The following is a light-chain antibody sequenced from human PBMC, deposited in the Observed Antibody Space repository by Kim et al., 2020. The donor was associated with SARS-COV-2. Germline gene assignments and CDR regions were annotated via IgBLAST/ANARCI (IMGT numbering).Light chain of an antibody. V-gene: IGKV3-20*01. CDR2: GAS. CDR3: QQYAMSPWR. Sequence: EIVLTQSPGTLSLSPGERATLSCRASQSVSSSYLAWYQQKPGQAPRLLIYGASSRATGIPDRFSGSGSGTDFTLTISRLEPEDFAVYCSQQYAMSPWRFGHRTKVDSK. CDR1: QSVSSSY. J-gene: IGKJ1*01.